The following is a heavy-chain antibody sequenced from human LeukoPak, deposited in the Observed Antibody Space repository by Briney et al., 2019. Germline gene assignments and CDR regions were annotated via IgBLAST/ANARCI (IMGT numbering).Heavy chain of an antibody. Sequence: PSETLSLTCTVSGGSISSGGYYWSWIRQHPGKGLEWIGYIYYSGSTYYNPSLKSRVTISVDTSKNQFSLKLSSVTAADTAVYYCARAGTDFWSGYYLFDYWGQGTLVTVSS. CDR1: GGSISSGGYY. CDR3: ARAGTDFWSGYYLFDY. J-gene: IGHJ4*02. D-gene: IGHD3-3*01. V-gene: IGHV4-31*03. CDR2: IYYSGST.